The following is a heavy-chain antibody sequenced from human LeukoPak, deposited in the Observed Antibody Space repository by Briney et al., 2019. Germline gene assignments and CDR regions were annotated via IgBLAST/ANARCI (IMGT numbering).Heavy chain of an antibody. V-gene: IGHV3-74*03. D-gene: IGHD3-22*01. J-gene: IGHJ4*02. CDR2: IDNAGSIT. CDR1: GFTFSNYW. Sequence: GGSLRLSCAASGFTFSNYWIHWVRQAPGKGLVWVSRIDNAGSITTYADSVKGRFTISRDNAENTLYLRMNSLRVEDTAVYYCVRSAFHAGSGNYYDYWGQGTLVTVSS. CDR3: VRSAFHAGSGNYYDY.